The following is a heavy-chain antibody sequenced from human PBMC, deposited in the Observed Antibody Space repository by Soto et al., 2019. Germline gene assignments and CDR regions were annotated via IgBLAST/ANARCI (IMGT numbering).Heavy chain of an antibody. CDR1: GFTFSSYL. CDR3: ASFDSPFRYYYYGMDV. CDR2: IKQDGSEK. Sequence: GGSLRLSCAASGFTFSSYLMSWVRQAPGKGLEWVANIKQDGSEKYYVDSVKGRFTISRDNAKNSLYLQMNSLRAEDTAVYYCASFDSPFRYYYYGMDVWGQGTTVTVSS. V-gene: IGHV3-7*03. J-gene: IGHJ6*02.